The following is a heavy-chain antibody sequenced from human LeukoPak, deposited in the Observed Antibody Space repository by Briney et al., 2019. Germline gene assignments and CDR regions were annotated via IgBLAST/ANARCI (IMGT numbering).Heavy chain of an antibody. CDR1: GFTFSSHW. J-gene: IGHJ4*02. CDR3: ARDTLGYCSSTSCVDY. D-gene: IGHD2-2*01. Sequence: PGGSLRLSCAASGFTFSSHWMHWVRQTPGKGLVWVSRINTDESKINHADSVKGRFTISRDNAKNSLYLQINSLRAEDTAVYYCARDTLGYCSSTSCVDYWGQGTLVTVSS. V-gene: IGHV3-74*01. CDR2: INTDESKI.